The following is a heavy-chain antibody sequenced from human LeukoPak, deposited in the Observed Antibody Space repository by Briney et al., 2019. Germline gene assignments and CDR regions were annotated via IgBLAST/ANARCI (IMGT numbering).Heavy chain of an antibody. J-gene: IGHJ5*02. Sequence: PGGSLRLSCAASGLNFSHHATSWPRQSLGKRLEWASVIIGDASNTYYADSVKGRFTISRDNSNNMLYLQMNSLRGEDTAVYYCAKSMTTTSVDWFDPWGQGTLVTVSS. CDR1: GLNFSHHA. CDR2: IIGDASNT. V-gene: IGHV3-23*01. D-gene: IGHD1-1*01. CDR3: AKSMTTTSVDWFDP.